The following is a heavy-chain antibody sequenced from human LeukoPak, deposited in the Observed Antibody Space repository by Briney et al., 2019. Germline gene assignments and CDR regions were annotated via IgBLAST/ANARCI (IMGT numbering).Heavy chain of an antibody. CDR1: GFTVTSKY. J-gene: IGHJ3*02. D-gene: IGHD2-21*02. V-gene: IGHV3-53*01. Sequence: GGSLRLSCAASGFTVTSKYMSWVRQAPGKGLEWVSIIYSGGATYYEDSVKGRSTISRDTFKNTLYLQVTSLRSEDTAMYYCAREVGTAALDIWGQGTMVTVSS. CDR3: AREVGTAALDI. CDR2: IYSGGAT.